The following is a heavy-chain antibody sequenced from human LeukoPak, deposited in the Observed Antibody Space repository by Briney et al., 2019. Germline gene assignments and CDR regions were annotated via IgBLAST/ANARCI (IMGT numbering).Heavy chain of an antibody. V-gene: IGHV4-59*11. J-gene: IGHJ6*03. CDR1: GGSISSHY. CDR2: VSDSGST. Sequence: SETLSLTCTVSGGSISSHYWSWIRQPPGKGLEWIGYVSDSGSTNYNPSLKSRVTVSVDTSKDQFSLKLTSVTAADTAVYYCARTGSSWPLYYYYYMDVWGKGTTVNVSS. D-gene: IGHD6-13*01. CDR3: ARTGSSWPLYYYYYMDV.